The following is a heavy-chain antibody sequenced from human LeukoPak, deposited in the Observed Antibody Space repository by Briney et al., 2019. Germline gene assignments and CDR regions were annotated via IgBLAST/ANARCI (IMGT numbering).Heavy chain of an antibody. CDR1: ELTFSNYA. CDR2: IKSKTDGGTT. Sequence: GGSLRLSCATSELTFSNYAMTWVRQAPGKGLEWVGRIKSKTDGGTTDYAAPVKGRFTISRDDSKNTLYLQMNSLKTEDTAVYYCTTDRVDTRYYYDSNHDYWGQGTLVTVSS. D-gene: IGHD3-22*01. V-gene: IGHV3-15*01. CDR3: TTDRVDTRYYYDSNHDY. J-gene: IGHJ4*02.